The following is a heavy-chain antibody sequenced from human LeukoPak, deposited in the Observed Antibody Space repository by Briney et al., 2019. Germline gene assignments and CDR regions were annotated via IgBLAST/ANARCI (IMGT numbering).Heavy chain of an antibody. CDR1: GGSFSTYS. CDR2: INHGGST. D-gene: IGHD2-2*01. V-gene: IGHV4-34*01. CDR3: ARGYCSSTSCYAFDP. Sequence: SETLSLTCAVYGGSFSTYSWNWIRQPPGKGLEWIGEINHGGSTDYNPTLKSRVTISLDKSKNQFSLKLNSVTAADTAVYYCARGYCSSTSCYAFDPWGQGTLVTVSS. J-gene: IGHJ5*02.